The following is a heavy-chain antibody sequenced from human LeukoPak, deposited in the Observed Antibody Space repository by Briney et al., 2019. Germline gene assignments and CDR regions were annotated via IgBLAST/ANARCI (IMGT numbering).Heavy chain of an antibody. CDR2: IIPIFGTA. CDR3: ARSLYSSSPWAFDI. D-gene: IGHD6-13*01. J-gene: IGHJ3*02. Sequence: ASVKVSCKASGGTLSSYAISWVRQAPGQGLEWMGGIIPIFGTANYAQKFQGRVTITTDESTSTAYMELSSLRSEDTAVYYCARSLYSSSPWAFDIWGQGTMVTVSS. V-gene: IGHV1-69*05. CDR1: GGTLSSYA.